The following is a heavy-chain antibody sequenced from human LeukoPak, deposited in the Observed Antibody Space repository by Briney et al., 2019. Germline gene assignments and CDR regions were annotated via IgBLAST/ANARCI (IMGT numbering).Heavy chain of an antibody. CDR3: ASHGSGSYYIPDY. CDR1: GFTFSDYA. CDR2: ISSSSSYI. V-gene: IGHV3-21*01. Sequence: GGSLRLSCTASGFTFSDYAMSWVRQAPGKGLEWVSSISSSSSYIYYADSVKGRFTISRDNAKNSLYLQMNSLRAEDTAVYYCASHGSGSYYIPDYWGQGTLVTVSS. J-gene: IGHJ4*02. D-gene: IGHD3-10*01.